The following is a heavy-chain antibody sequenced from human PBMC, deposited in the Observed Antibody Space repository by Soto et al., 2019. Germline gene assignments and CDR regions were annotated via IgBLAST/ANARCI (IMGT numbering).Heavy chain of an antibody. V-gene: IGHV1-18*01. J-gene: IGHJ6*02. CDR3: AAALVDNYYYYGMDV. Sequence: ASVKVSCKASGYTFTSYGISWVRQAPGQGLEWMGWISAYNGNTNYAQKLQGRVTMTTDTSTSTAYMELRSLRSDDTAVYYCAAALVDNYYYYGMDVWGQGTTVPVSS. D-gene: IGHD3-9*01. CDR1: GYTFTSYG. CDR2: ISAYNGNT.